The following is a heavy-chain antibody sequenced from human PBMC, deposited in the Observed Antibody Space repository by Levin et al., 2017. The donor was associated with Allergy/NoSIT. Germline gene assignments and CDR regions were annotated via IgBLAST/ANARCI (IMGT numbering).Heavy chain of an antibody. CDR3: ARGFSKYNFHS. Sequence: ASVKVSCKSSGYTFTDYYIHWVRQAPGQGLEWMGWLNPNTGDTHTAQTFLGRVSMTRDTSISTSYVELSGLRSDDTAIFYCARGFSKYNFHSWGQGTLVTVSS. D-gene: IGHD4-11*01. CDR2: LNPNTGDT. CDR1: GYTFTDYY. V-gene: IGHV1-2*02. J-gene: IGHJ4*01.